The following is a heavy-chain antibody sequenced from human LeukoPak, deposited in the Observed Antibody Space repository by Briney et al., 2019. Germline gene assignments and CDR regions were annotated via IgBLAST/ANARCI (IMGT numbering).Heavy chain of an antibody. CDR3: AKLGDYGDYTLDAFDI. V-gene: IGHV3-30*02. D-gene: IGHD4-17*01. CDR1: GFTFSTYG. J-gene: IGHJ3*02. Sequence: PGGSLRLSCAASGFTFSTYGMHWVRQAPGKGLEWVAFIRYDGSNEYYADSVKGRFTISRDNSKNTLYLQMNSLRAEDTAVYYCAKLGDYGDYTLDAFDIWGQGTMVTVSS. CDR2: IRYDGSNE.